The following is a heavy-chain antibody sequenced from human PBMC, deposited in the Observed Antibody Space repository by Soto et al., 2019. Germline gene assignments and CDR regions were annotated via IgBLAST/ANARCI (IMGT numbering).Heavy chain of an antibody. V-gene: IGHV5-51*01. CDR2: IYPGDSDT. CDR1: GYSFTSYW. D-gene: IGHD3-16*02. J-gene: IGHJ4*01. CDR3: AQQEFRKIHTLINFDYVGGSYRHYCFDY. Sequence: PGESLKISCKGSGYSFTSYWVGWVRQMPGKGLEWMGIIYPGDSDTRYSPSFQGQVTISADKSISTAYLQWSSLKASDTAVYYCAQQEFRKIHTLINFDYVGGSYRHYCFDYWRDAHLVTASS.